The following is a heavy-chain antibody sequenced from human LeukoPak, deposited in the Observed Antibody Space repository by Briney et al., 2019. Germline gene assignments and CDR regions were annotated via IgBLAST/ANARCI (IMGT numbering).Heavy chain of an antibody. CDR3: AREFGNADTYGNVPLGH. CDR1: GFTFTDYY. D-gene: IGHD5-18*01. Sequence: GGSLRLSCAASGFTFTDYYMSWIRQAPGKGLERVSYITSSGTTIYYADSVEGRFTISRDNAKNSLFLQMDSLRAEDTGVYFCAREFGNADTYGNVPLGHWGQGTLVTVSS. J-gene: IGHJ4*02. CDR2: ITSSGTTI. V-gene: IGHV3-11*04.